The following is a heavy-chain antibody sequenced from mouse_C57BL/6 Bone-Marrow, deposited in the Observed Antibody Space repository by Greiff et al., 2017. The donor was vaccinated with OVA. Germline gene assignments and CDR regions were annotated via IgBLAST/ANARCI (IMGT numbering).Heavy chain of an antibody. Sequence: VQLQQPGAELVKPGASVKLSCKASGYTFTSYWMHWVKQRPGQGLEWIGMIHPNSGSTNYNEKFKSKATLNVDKSSSTAYMQLSSLTSEDSAVYYCARTGYWYFDVWGTGTTVTVSS. J-gene: IGHJ1*03. CDR2: IHPNSGST. CDR3: ARTGYWYFDV. CDR1: GYTFTSYW. V-gene: IGHV1-64*01.